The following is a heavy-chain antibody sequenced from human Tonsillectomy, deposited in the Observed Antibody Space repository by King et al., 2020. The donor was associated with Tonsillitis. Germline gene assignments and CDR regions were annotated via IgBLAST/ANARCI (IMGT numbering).Heavy chain of an antibody. J-gene: IGHJ6*02. CDR1: GFTFSTHA. Sequence: VQLVESGGGVVQPGRSLRLSCAASGFTFSTHAIHWVRQAPGKGVEWVAVISYDGSNKYYAEAVKGRFTISRENSKNTLYLQMNSLRDEDTAVYYCARSSLQYCSSTSCYVNYGMDVWGQGTTVTVSS. V-gene: IGHV3-30*04. CDR2: ISYDGSNK. CDR3: ARSSLQYCSSTSCYVNYGMDV. D-gene: IGHD2-2*01.